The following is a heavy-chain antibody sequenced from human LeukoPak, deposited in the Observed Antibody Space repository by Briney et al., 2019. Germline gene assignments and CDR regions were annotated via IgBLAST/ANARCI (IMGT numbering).Heavy chain of an antibody. J-gene: IGHJ4*02. CDR3: ARYSFSGGYFDY. Sequence: SETLSLTCTVSGGSISSYYWSWIRQPPGKGLEWIGYIYYSGSTNYNPSLKSRVTISVDTSKNQFSLKLSSVTAADTAVYYCARYSFSGGYFDYWGQGTLVTVSS. D-gene: IGHD1-26*01. CDR1: GGSISSYY. V-gene: IGHV4-59*08. CDR2: IYYSGST.